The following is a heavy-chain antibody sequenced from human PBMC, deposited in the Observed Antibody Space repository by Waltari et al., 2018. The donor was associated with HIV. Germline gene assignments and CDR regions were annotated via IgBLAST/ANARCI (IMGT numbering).Heavy chain of an antibody. J-gene: IGHJ3*02. CDR2: VTPYNGNT. CDR3: ARDRGKYYGSGTDAFDI. D-gene: IGHD3-10*01. V-gene: IGHV1-18*01. CDR1: GYTFSNYG. Sequence: QVQLVQSGAEVKKPGASVKVSCTASGYTFSNYGITWVRQAPGQGLEWMGWVTPYNGNTKYARNVEDRVTMNTDTSTTTAYMELRSLRSDDTALYYCARDRGKYYGSGTDAFDIWGQGTMVTVSS.